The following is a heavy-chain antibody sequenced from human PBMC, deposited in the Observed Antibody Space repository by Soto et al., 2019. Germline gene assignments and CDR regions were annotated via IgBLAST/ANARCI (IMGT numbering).Heavy chain of an antibody. D-gene: IGHD2-8*02. Sequence: GGSLRLSCAVSGFICSSYDMSWVRQAPGKGLAWVSTILVAGSQHYEDSVQGRFTISRDTSKNTVFLYMNSLTAGDTAVYYCAKATATGGGAFEIYGQGTMVTVSS. V-gene: IGHV3-23*01. CDR2: ILVAGSQ. CDR3: AKATATGGGAFEI. CDR1: GFICSSYD. J-gene: IGHJ3*02.